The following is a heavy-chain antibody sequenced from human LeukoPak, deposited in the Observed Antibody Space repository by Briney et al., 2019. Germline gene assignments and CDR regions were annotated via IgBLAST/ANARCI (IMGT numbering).Heavy chain of an antibody. D-gene: IGHD1-7*01. CDR2: MNGEGTTI. CDR1: GLTFRTTW. CDR3: ATARNFRFEY. J-gene: IGHJ4*02. Sequence: GGSLRLSCATSGLTFRTTWMHWVRQAPGKGLMWASRMNGEGTTIDYADSVKGRFTVSRDYAKNTLFLQMNNLRTEDTALYFCATARNFRFEYWGQGSLVIVSA. V-gene: IGHV3-74*01.